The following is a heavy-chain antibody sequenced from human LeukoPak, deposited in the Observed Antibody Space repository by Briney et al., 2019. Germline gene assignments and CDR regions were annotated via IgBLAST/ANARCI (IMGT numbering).Heavy chain of an antibody. J-gene: IGHJ4*02. Sequence: PGRSLRLSCAASGFTFSSYGMHWVRQAPSKGLEWVAVIWYDGSNKYYADSVKGRFTISRDNSKNTLYLQMNSLRAEDTAVYYCAGVDYHFDYWGQGTLVTVSS. CDR2: IWYDGSNK. V-gene: IGHV3-33*01. D-gene: IGHD4-11*01. CDR1: GFTFSSYG. CDR3: AGVDYHFDY.